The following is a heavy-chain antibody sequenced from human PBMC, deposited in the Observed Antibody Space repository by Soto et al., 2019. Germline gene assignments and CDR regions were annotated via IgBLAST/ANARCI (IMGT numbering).Heavy chain of an antibody. D-gene: IGHD1-1*01. CDR2: IKSKTDGGTT. J-gene: IGHJ3*02. CDR3: TTGGTTDDAFDI. V-gene: IGHV3-15*01. CDR1: GFTFSNAW. Sequence: GGSLRLSCAASGFTFSNAWMSWVRQAPGKGLEWVGRIKSKTDGGTTDYAAHVKGRFTISRDDSKNTLYLQMNSLKTEDTEVYYCTTGGTTDDAFDIWGQGTMVTVSS.